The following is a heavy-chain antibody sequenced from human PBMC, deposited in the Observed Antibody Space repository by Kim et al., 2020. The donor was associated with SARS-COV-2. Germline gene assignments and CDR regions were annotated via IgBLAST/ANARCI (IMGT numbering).Heavy chain of an antibody. CDR1: GYTFTGYY. V-gene: IGHV1-2*06. CDR2: INPNSGGT. CDR3: ARDRDIVLMVYAENYYYYGMDV. J-gene: IGHJ6*02. Sequence: ASVKVSCKASGYTFTGYYMHWVRQAPGQGLEWMGRINPNSGGTNYAQKFQGRVTMTRDTSISTAYMELSRLRSDDTAVYYCARDRDIVLMVYAENYYYYGMDVWGQGTTVTVSS. D-gene: IGHD2-8*01.